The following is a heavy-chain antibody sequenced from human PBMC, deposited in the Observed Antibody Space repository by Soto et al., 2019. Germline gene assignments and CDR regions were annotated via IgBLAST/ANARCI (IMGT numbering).Heavy chain of an antibody. Sequence: QVQLVESGGGVVQPGRSLKLSCVASGFTSTYFMHWVRQAPGKGLEWVALIRYDGGDIKYVDSVKGRFTISRDNSKNTLYLQMNSLSAEDTAVYYCVRESKLYDGDPSSAFNIWGQGTVVTVSS. CDR3: VRESKLYDGDPSSAFNI. D-gene: IGHD2-8*01. CDR2: IRYDGGDI. J-gene: IGHJ3*02. V-gene: IGHV3-33*01. CDR1: GFTSTYF.